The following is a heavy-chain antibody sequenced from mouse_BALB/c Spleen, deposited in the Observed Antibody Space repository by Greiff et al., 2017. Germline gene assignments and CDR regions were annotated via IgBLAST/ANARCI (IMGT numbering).Heavy chain of an antibody. CDR2: ISTYYGDA. V-gene: IGHV1S137*01. Sequence: VKVVESGAELVRPGVSVKISCKGSGYTFTDYAMHWVKQSHAKSLEWIGVISTYYGDASYNQKFKGKATMTVDKSSSTAYMELARLTSEDSAIYYCARSDGSTWYFDVWGAGTTVTVSS. D-gene: IGHD1-1*01. CDR3: ARSDGSTWYFDV. CDR1: GYTFTDYA. J-gene: IGHJ1*01.